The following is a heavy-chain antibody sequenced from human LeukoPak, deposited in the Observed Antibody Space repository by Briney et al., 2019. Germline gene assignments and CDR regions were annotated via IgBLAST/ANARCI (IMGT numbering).Heavy chain of an antibody. D-gene: IGHD3-16*01. CDR1: GFPFSGYW. CDR2: IKEDGSEA. J-gene: IGHJ4*02. CDR3: ARGGANRFDY. Sequence: GGSLRLSCAASGFPFSGYWMTWVRQAPGRGLERVATIKEDGSEAYFGDSVKGRFAISRDNAKNSPYLQMNSLRGEDTAVYYCARGGANRFDYWGQGTLVTVSS. V-gene: IGHV3-7*04.